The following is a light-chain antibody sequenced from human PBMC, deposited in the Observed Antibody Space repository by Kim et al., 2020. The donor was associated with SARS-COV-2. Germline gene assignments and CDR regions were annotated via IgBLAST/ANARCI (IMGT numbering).Light chain of an antibody. Sequence: ELVMTQSPATLSVSPGETATLSCRASQPIGTNLAWYQQRPGQAPRLLIYGASTRASNVPVRFSGSGSGTDFTLTISSLQSEDFVVYFCQRCNDWPPYTFGQETKLEI. J-gene: IGKJ2*01. V-gene: IGKV3-15*01. CDR1: QPIGTN. CDR2: GAS. CDR3: QRCNDWPPYT.